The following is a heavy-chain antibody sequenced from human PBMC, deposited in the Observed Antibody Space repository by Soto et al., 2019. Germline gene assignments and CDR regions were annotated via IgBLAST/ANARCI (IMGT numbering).Heavy chain of an antibody. CDR2: IWYDGSNK. V-gene: IGHV3-33*01. CDR3: AREGQLRFLLDY. J-gene: IGHJ4*02. Sequence: GGSLRLSCAASGFTFSSYGMHWVRQAPGKGLEWVAVIWYDGSNKYYADSVKGRFTISRDNSKNTLYLQMNSLRAEDTAVYYCAREGQLRFLLDYWGQGTLVTVSS. CDR1: GFTFSSYG. D-gene: IGHD3-3*01.